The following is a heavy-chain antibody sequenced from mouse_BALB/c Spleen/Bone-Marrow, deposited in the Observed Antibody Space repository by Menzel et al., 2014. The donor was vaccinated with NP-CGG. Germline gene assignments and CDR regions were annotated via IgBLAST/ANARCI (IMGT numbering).Heavy chain of an antibody. Sequence: QVQLKESGPELVKPGASVKISCKASGYRFTGYYIHWVKQRPGQGLEWIGWIFPVSVNNKYNEKFKGKATLTADTSSSTAYMQLSSLTSEDSAVYFCARGKDAMDYWGQGTSVTVSS. CDR1: GYRFTGYY. J-gene: IGHJ4*01. CDR3: ARGKDAMDY. CDR2: IFPVSVNN. V-gene: IGHV1-66*01.